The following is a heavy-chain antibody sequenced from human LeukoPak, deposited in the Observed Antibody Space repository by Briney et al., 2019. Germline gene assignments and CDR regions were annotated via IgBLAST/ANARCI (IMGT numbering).Heavy chain of an antibody. CDR1: GFTFSSYW. D-gene: IGHD1-26*01. Sequence: GGSLRPSCAASGFTFSSYWMHWVRQAPGKGLVWVSRINSDGSSTSYADSVKGRFTISRDNAKNTLYLQMNSLRAEDTAVYYCARLVGATRSGAFDIWGQGTMVTVSS. CDR3: ARLVGATRSGAFDI. CDR2: INSDGSST. J-gene: IGHJ3*02. V-gene: IGHV3-74*01.